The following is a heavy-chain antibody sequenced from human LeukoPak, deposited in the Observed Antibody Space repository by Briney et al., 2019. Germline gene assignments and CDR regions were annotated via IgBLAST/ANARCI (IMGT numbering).Heavy chain of an antibody. CDR1: GFTFSGSA. V-gene: IGHV3-73*01. Sequence: PGGSLRLSCAASGFTFSGSAMHWVRQTSGKGLEWVGRIRSKTNSYATAYAASVKGRFTISRDDSKNTAYLQMNSLKTEDTAVYYCTRRSWDSNSDYWGQGILVTVSS. D-gene: IGHD1-26*01. CDR2: IRSKTNSYAT. J-gene: IGHJ4*02. CDR3: TRRSWDSNSDY.